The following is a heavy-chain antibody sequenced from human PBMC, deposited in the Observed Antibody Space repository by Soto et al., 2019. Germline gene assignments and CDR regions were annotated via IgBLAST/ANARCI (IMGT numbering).Heavy chain of an antibody. CDR2: TYYRSRWYN. V-gene: IGHV6-1*01. D-gene: IGHD2-2*01. CDR1: GDSVSSNIAA. CDR3: ARDSPPVDQLDY. Sequence: PSQTLSLTCAISGDSVSSNIAAWNWIRQSPSRGLEWLGRTYYRSRWYNDYAVSVKSRITINPDTSKNQFSLHLNSVTPEDTAVYYCARDSPPVDQLDYWGQGTLVTVSS. J-gene: IGHJ4*02.